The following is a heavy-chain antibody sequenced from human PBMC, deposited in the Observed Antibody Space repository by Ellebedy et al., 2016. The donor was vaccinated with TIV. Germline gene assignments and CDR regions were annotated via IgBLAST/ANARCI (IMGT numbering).Heavy chain of an antibody. J-gene: IGHJ4*02. CDR2: IYSGGST. D-gene: IGHD5-18*01. CDR1: GFTVGNNF. CDR3: ARKTDTGKSGDY. V-gene: IGHV3-53*01. Sequence: PGGSLRLSCAASGFTVGNNFMSWVRQAPGKGLEWVSLIYSGGSTDYADSVKGRFTISRDSSKNTLYLQMNSMRAEDTAMYDCARKTDTGKSGDYWGQGTPVTVSS.